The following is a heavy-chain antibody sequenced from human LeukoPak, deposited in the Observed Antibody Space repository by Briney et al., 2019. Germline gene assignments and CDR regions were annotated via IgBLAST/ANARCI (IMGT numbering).Heavy chain of an antibody. Sequence: SETLSLTCTVSGGSISSYYWSWIRQPAGKGLEWIGRIYTSGSTNYNPSLKSRVTMSVDTSNNQFSLKLSSVTAADTAVYYCSNKVYCSTTSCHPAGYWGLGSLVTVSS. D-gene: IGHD2-2*01. V-gene: IGHV4-4*07. CDR2: IYTSGST. CDR3: SNKVYCSTTSCHPAGY. CDR1: GGSISSYY. J-gene: IGHJ4*02.